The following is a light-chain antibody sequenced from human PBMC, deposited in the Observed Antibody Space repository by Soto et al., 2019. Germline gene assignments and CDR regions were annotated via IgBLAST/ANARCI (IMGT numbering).Light chain of an antibody. Sequence: DIQMTQSPSSLSASVGDRGTITCRASQSISSYLNWSQQKPGEAPKLLIDAASSLQSGVPSRFSGSGSGTDFTLTSSSLQPEDFATYYCRQSYSTPLTFGGGTKVDIK. CDR2: AAS. J-gene: IGKJ4*01. V-gene: IGKV1-39*01. CDR3: RQSYSTPLT. CDR1: QSISSY.